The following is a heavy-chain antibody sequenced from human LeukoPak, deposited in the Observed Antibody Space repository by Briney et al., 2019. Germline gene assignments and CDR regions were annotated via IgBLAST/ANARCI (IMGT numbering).Heavy chain of an antibody. CDR1: GFTFSSYS. CDR2: ISSRSTI. D-gene: IGHD2-2*01. J-gene: IGHJ4*02. CDR3: ASSRGVFDY. V-gene: IGHV3-48*01. Sequence: TGGSLRLSCAASGFTFSSYSMNWVRQAPGKGLEWVSYISSRSTIYYADSVKGRFTISRDNAKNSLYLQMNSLRAEDTAVYYCASSRGVFDYWGQGTLVTVSS.